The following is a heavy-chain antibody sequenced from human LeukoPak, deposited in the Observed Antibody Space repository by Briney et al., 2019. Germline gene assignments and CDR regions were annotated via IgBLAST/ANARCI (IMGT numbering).Heavy chain of an antibody. J-gene: IGHJ4*02. D-gene: IGHD1-26*01. Sequence: GGSLRLSCAASGFTFSSYGMSWVRQAPGKGLEWVSAISGSGGSTYYADSVKGRFTISRDNSKNTLYLQMNSRRAEDTAVYYCAKDRGSYFDYWGQGTLITVSS. V-gene: IGHV3-23*01. CDR2: ISGSGGST. CDR1: GFTFSSYG. CDR3: AKDRGSYFDY.